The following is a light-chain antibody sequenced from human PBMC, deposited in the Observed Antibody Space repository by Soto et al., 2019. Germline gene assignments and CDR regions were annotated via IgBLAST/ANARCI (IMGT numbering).Light chain of an antibody. V-gene: IGLV2-11*01. CDR2: DVS. CDR1: SSDVGGYNY. CDR3: CSYAGSSTFLLV. J-gene: IGLJ1*01. Sequence: QSVLTQPRSASGSPGQSVTISCTGTSSDVGGYNYVSWYQQHPGKAPKLMIYDVSKRPSGVPDRFSGSKSGNTASLTISGLQAEDEADYYCCSYAGSSTFLLVFRPGTKVPVL.